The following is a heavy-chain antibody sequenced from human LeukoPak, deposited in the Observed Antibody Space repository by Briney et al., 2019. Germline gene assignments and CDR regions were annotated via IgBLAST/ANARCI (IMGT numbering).Heavy chain of an antibody. CDR2: IYYSGST. J-gene: IGHJ3*02. CDR3: ARGRVARGAFDI. CDR1: GGSISSYY. Sequence: NPSETLPLTCTVSGGSISSYYWSWIRQPPGKGLEWIGYIYYSGSTNYNPSLKSRVTISVDTSKNQFSLKLSSVTAADTAVYYCARGRVARGAFDIWGQGTMVTVSS. V-gene: IGHV4-59*01. D-gene: IGHD2-15*01.